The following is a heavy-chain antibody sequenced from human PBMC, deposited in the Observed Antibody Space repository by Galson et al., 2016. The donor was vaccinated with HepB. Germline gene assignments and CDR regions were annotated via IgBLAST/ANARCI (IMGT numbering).Heavy chain of an antibody. D-gene: IGHD2-15*01. V-gene: IGHV3-11*01. Sequence: SLRLSCAASGFTISDYFMTWIRQAPGKGLEWLAYIANNGGTRYYADSVQGRFTISRDNANNSLYLHMDRLRAEDTAVYFCARDGCLRGSCGYFDIWGQGTMVSISS. CDR3: ARDGCLRGSCGYFDI. CDR2: IANNGGTR. J-gene: IGHJ3*02. CDR1: GFTISDYF.